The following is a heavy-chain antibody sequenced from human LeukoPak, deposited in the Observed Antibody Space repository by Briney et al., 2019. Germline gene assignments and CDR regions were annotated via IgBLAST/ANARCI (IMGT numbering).Heavy chain of an antibody. CDR1: GYTFTSYG. Sequence: ASVKVSCKASGYTFTSYGISWVRQAPGQGLEWMGWISAYNGNTNYAQKLQGRVTMTTDTSTSTAYMELRSLRSDDTAVYYCARAPVGPDGDDAFDIWGQGTMVTVSS. J-gene: IGHJ3*02. D-gene: IGHD1-26*01. CDR2: ISAYNGNT. CDR3: ARAPVGPDGDDAFDI. V-gene: IGHV1-18*01.